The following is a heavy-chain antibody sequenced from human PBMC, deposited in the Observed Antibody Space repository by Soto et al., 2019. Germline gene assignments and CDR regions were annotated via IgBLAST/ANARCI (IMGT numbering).Heavy chain of an antibody. CDR1: GFTFSSYW. V-gene: IGHV3-7*01. Sequence: EVQLVESGGGLVQPGGSLRLSCAASGFTFSSYWMSWVRQAPGKGLEWVANIKQDGSEKYYVDSVKGRFTISRDNAKNSLYLQMNSLRAEDTAVYYCARSVGYCSGGSCYSTYYFDYWGQGTLVTVSS. J-gene: IGHJ4*02. CDR3: ARSVGYCSGGSCYSTYYFDY. D-gene: IGHD2-15*01. CDR2: IKQDGSEK.